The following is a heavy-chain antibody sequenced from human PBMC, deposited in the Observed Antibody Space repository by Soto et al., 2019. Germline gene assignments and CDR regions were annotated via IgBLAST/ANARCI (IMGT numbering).Heavy chain of an antibody. J-gene: IGHJ6*03. D-gene: IGHD3-3*01. Sequence: PSETLSLTCTVSGGSISSSSYYWGWIRQPPGKGLEWIGSIYYSGSTYYNPSLKSRVTISVDTSKNQFSLKLSSVTAADTAVYYCASQDYDFWSGNYYYYMDVCGKGTTVTVSS. CDR2: IYYSGST. V-gene: IGHV4-39*01. CDR3: ASQDYDFWSGNYYYYMDV. CDR1: GGSISSSSYY.